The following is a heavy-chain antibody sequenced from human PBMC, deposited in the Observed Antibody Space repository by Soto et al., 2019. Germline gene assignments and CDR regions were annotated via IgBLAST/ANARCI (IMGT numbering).Heavy chain of an antibody. D-gene: IGHD3-10*01. J-gene: IGHJ4*02. V-gene: IGHV1-18*01. CDR2: ISAYNGNT. Sequence: QVQLVQSGAEVKKPGASVKVSCKASGYTFTSYGISWVRQAPGQGLEWMGWISAYNGNTNYAQKLQGRVTMTTDTSTSTADMELRILGSDDTAVYYFARDNGALWIGGHYFDYWGQGTMFTVSS. CDR1: GYTFTSYG. CDR3: ARDNGALWIGGHYFDY.